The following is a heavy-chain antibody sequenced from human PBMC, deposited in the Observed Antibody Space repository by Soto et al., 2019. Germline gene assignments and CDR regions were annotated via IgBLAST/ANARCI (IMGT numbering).Heavy chain of an antibody. CDR2: INHSGST. J-gene: IGHJ6*02. D-gene: IGHD3-3*01. CDR3: ARGDFWSGYYRYYYGMDG. CDR1: GGCLSGYH. Sequence: WVTLSLTCAVYGGCLSGYHWSRTRQPPGKGLEWHGEINHSGSTNYNPSLKSRVTISVDTSTNQISLKLSSVTVADTAVDTCARGDFWSGYYRYYYGMDGRGHGTTVTVSS. V-gene: IGHV4-34*01.